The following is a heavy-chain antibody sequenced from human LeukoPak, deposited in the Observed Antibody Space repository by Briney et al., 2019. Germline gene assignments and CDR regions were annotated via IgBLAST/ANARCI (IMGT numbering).Heavy chain of an antibody. CDR1: GYTFTSYG. V-gene: IGHV1-18*01. D-gene: IGHD6-19*01. Sequence: GASVKVSCKASGYTFTSYGISWVRQAPGQGLEWMGWISAYNGNTNYAQKLQGRVTMTTDTSTSTAYMELRSLRSDDTAVYYCARVSRWPPSSGHHYWGQGTLVTVSS. CDR3: ARVSRWPPSSGHHY. CDR2: ISAYNGNT. J-gene: IGHJ4*02.